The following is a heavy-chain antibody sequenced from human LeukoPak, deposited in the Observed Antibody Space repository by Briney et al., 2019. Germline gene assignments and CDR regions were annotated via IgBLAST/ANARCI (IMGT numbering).Heavy chain of an antibody. D-gene: IGHD2-2*03. CDR1: GGSISIYY. J-gene: IGHJ3*02. Sequence: SETLSLTCTVSGGSISIYYWSWIRQPPGKGLEWIGYTYNSGSTNYNPSLKSRVTISVDTSKNQFSLKLSSVTAADTAVYYCARVDFGAFDIWGQGTMVTVSS. CDR3: ARVDFGAFDI. CDR2: TYNSGST. V-gene: IGHV4-59*01.